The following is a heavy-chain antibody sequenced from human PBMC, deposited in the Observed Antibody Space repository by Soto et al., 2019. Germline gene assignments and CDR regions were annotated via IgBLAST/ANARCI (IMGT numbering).Heavy chain of an antibody. CDR1: GGSISTYY. V-gene: IGHV4-59*01. J-gene: IGHJ4*01. Sequence: LSLTCCVCGGSISTYYWSWIRQSPGKGLDWIGNVHYTGRTNYHTSLKSLVTISVDTSKSQLSLKLSSVRAADSSVYYCARLHTEIVPSGVRHQYYFAAWDQGTLVTIS. CDR2: VHYTGRT. CDR3: ARLHTEIVPSGVRHQYYFAA. D-gene: IGHD1-26*01.